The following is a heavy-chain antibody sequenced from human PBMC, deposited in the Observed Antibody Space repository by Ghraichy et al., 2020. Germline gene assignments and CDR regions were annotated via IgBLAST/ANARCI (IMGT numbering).Heavy chain of an antibody. CDR1: GFTFINYG. J-gene: IGHJ4*02. V-gene: IGHV3-23*01. Sequence: GGSLRLSCEASGFTFINYGMTWVRQAPGKGLEWVSTITGSGTNTYYADSVKGRFTISRDNSKNTLNLQMNSLRAEDTAIYYCARLRGPKIPAAEDFWGQGTLVTVSS. D-gene: IGHD6-13*01. CDR3: ARLRGPKIPAAEDF. CDR2: ITGSGTNT.